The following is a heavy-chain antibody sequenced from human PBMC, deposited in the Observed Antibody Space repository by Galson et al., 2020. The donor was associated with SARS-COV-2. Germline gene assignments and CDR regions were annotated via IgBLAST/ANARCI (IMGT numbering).Heavy chain of an antibody. D-gene: IGHD2-15*01. CDR3: AVRRRSSCWSGGSCYSLSRGMDV. V-gene: IGHV4-39*01. Sequence: SETLSLTCTVSGGSISSSSYYWGWIRQPPGKGLEWIGSIYYSGSTYYNPSLKSRVTISVDTSKNQFSLKLSSVTAADTAVYYCAVRRRSSCWSGGSCYSLSRGMDVWGQGTTVTVSS. CDR2: IYYSGST. J-gene: IGHJ6*02. CDR1: GGSISSSSYY.